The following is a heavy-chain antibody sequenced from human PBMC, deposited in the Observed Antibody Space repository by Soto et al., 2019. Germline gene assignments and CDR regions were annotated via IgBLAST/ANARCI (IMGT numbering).Heavy chain of an antibody. CDR2: IYYSGST. CDR1: GGSISSYY. CDR3: ARVRDCSSTSCYQSYYYMDV. Sequence: SETLSLTCTVSGGSISSYYWSWIRQPPGKGLEWIGYIYYSGSTNYNPSLKSRVTISVETSKNQFSLKLSSVTAADTAVYYCARVRDCSSTSCYQSYYYMDVWGKGTTVTVSS. J-gene: IGHJ6*03. D-gene: IGHD2-2*01. V-gene: IGHV4-59*08.